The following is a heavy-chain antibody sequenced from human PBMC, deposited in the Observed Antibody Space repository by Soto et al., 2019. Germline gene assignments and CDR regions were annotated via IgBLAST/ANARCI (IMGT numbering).Heavy chain of an antibody. D-gene: IGHD3-3*01. CDR1: GGSISSGGYY. V-gene: IGHV4-31*03. J-gene: IGHJ6*02. Sequence: TLSLTCTVSGGSISSGGYYWSWIRQHPGKGREWIGYIYYSGSTYYNPSLKSRGTISVDTSKNQFSLKLSSVTAADTAVYYCARVSQALHYYDFWSGRHYGMDVWGQGTTVTVSS. CDR2: IYYSGST. CDR3: ARVSQALHYYDFWSGRHYGMDV.